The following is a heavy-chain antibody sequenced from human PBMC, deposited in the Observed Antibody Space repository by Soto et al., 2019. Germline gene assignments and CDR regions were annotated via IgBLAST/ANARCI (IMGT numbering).Heavy chain of an antibody. Sequence: QVQLVQSGAEVKKPGASVKVSCKASGYTFTSYYMHWVRQAPGQGLEWMGIINPSGGSTSYSQKFLGRVTKTRDTSTSTVYMELSSLRSEDTAVYYCARDIVVVVAATYYYYYYGMDVWGQGTTVTVSS. CDR2: INPSGGST. CDR1: GYTFTSYY. CDR3: ARDIVVVVAATYYYYYYGMDV. J-gene: IGHJ6*02. D-gene: IGHD2-15*01. V-gene: IGHV1-46*01.